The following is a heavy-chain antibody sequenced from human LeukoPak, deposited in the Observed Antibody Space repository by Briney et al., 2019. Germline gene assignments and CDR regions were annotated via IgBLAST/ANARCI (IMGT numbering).Heavy chain of an antibody. V-gene: IGHV4-4*07. J-gene: IGHJ4*02. CDR2: IYTGGTA. CDR3: ARDGYNSFDS. Sequence: SETLSLTCSVSGASISTDYWSWVRQPAGKGLEWIGRIYTGGTAKYNSSLKSRVTILVDTSKNQFSLKLSSVTAADTAVYYCARDGYNSFDSWGQGTLVTVSS. CDR1: GASISTDY. D-gene: IGHD5-24*01.